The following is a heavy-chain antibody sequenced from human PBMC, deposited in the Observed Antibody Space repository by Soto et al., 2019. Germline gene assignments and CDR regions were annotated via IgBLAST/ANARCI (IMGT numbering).Heavy chain of an antibody. CDR2: IYYSGNT. Sequence: TLSLPSTVSGGSLNSFYNYWSWSRQHPGKGLEWIGYIYYSGNTYYNPSLKSRVIISLDTSKNQLSLMLSSVTAADTALYYCARNVDTALLGNWFDPWGQGTLGTVSS. J-gene: IGHJ5*02. CDR1: GGSLNSFYNY. CDR3: ARNVDTALLGNWFDP. D-gene: IGHD5-18*01. V-gene: IGHV4-31*03.